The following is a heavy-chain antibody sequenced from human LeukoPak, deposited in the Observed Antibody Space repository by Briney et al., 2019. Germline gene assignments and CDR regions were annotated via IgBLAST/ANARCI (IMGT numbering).Heavy chain of an antibody. J-gene: IGHJ4*02. V-gene: IGHV4-34*01. CDR1: GGSFSGDY. CDR2: INHSGST. CDR3: ARASWFYYFDY. D-gene: IGHD3-10*01. Sequence: PSETLSLTCAVYGGSFSGDYWSWIRQPPGKGLEWIGEINHSGSTNYNPSLKSRVTISADTSKNQFSLKLSSVTAADTAVYYCARASWFYYFDYWGQGTLVTVSS.